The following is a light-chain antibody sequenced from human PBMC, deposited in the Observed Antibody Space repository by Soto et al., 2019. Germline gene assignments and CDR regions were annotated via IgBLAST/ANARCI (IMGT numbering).Light chain of an antibody. CDR3: SSYTSSSTLVV. V-gene: IGLV2-14*01. CDR1: SSDVGGYNY. CDR2: EVS. J-gene: IGLJ2*01. Sequence: QSSLTQPASVSGSPGQSITISCTGTSSDVGGYNYVSWYQQHPGKAPKLMIYEVSNRPSGVSNRFYGSKSGNKASLTISGLQAEDEADYYCSSYTSSSTLVVFGGGTKVT.